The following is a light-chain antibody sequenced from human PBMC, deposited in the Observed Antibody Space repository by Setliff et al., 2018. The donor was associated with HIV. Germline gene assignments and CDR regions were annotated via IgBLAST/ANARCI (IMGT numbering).Light chain of an antibody. CDR3: WSYAVSYTLYV. J-gene: IGLJ1*01. CDR2: EVS. V-gene: IGLV2-14*01. CDR1: NSDVGGYNY. Sequence: SALTQPASVSGSPGQSITITCTGTNSDVGGYNYVSWYQQYPGKAPKLMIYEVSNRPSGVSNRFSGSKSGSTASLTIPGLQAEDEAEYYCWSYAVSYTLYVFGTGTKV.